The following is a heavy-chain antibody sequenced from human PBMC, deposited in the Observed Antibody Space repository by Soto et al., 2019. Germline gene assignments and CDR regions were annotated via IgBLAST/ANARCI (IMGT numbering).Heavy chain of an antibody. D-gene: IGHD3-16*01. V-gene: IGHV4-4*07. CDR3: ARDVEYLGGYSYYGMDV. CDR1: CGSISSYY. Sequence: ETLSLTCTVSCGSISSYYWSWIRQPAGKGLEWIGRIYTSGSTNYNPSLKSRVTMSVDTSKNQFSLKLSSVTAADTAVYYCARDVEYLGGYSYYGMDVWGQGTTVTVSS. J-gene: IGHJ6*02. CDR2: IYTSGST.